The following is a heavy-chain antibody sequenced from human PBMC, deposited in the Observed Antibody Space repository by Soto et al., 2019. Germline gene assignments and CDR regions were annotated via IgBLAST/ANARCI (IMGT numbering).Heavy chain of an antibody. Sequence: QVQLVQSGAEVKKPGSSVKVSCKASGGTFSSYAISWVRQAPGQGLEWMGGIIPIFGTANYAQKFQGRVTITADESTSTDYMELSSLRSEDTAVYYCARPRRDGYNHRTPFDYWGQGTLVTVSS. J-gene: IGHJ4*02. CDR1: GGTFSSYA. D-gene: IGHD5-12*01. V-gene: IGHV1-69*01. CDR3: ARPRRDGYNHRTPFDY. CDR2: IIPIFGTA.